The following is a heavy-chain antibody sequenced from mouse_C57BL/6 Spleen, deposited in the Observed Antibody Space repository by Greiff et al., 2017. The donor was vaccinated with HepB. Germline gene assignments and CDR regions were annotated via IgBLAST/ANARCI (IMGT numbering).Heavy chain of an antibody. CDR1: GFTFSSYA. CDR2: ISDGGSYT. D-gene: IGHD1-1*01. J-gene: IGHJ3*01. V-gene: IGHV5-4*03. CDR3: ASDYYGSRFAY. Sequence: EVKLVESGGGLVKPGGSLKLSCAASGFTFSSYAMSWVRQTPEKRLEWVATISDGGSYTYYPDNVKGRFTISRDNAKNNLYLQMSHLKSEDTAMYYCASDYYGSRFAYWGQGTLVTVSA.